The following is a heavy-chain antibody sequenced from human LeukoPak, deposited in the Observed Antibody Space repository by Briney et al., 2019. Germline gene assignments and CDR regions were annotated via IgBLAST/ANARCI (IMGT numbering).Heavy chain of an antibody. J-gene: IGHJ4*02. CDR3: ARGFDYYSSSYYPYYFDY. CDR1: GGSISSYY. V-gene: IGHV4-59*12. CDR2: IYYSGST. D-gene: IGHD3-22*01. Sequence: SETLSLTCTVSGGSISSYYWSWIRQPPGKGLEWVGYIYYSGSTNYNPSLKRRVTISVDTSKNQFSLKLNSVTAADAAVYYCARGFDYYSSSYYPYYFDYWGQGTLVTVSS.